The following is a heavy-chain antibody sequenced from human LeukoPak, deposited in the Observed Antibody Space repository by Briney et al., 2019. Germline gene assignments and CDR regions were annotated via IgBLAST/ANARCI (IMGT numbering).Heavy chain of an antibody. CDR2: IYYNGNT. CDR1: DGSINSYY. V-gene: IGHV4-59*12. J-gene: IGHJ1*01. CDR3: ARAFAPAGYYYDSSGYYLRYVAEYFQH. D-gene: IGHD3-22*01. Sequence: SETLSLTCSVSDGSINSYYWNWIRRPPGKGLEWIGYIYYNGNTNYSPSLKSRVTMSVDTSKNQFSLKLSSVTAADTAVYYCARAFAPAGYYYDSSGYYLRYVAEYFQHWGQGTLVTVSS.